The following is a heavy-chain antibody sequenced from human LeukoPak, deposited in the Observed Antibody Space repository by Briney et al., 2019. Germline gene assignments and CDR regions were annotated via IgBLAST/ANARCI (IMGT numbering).Heavy chain of an antibody. J-gene: IGHJ5*02. D-gene: IGHD3-3*01. Sequence: ASVKVSCKVSAYTLTELSMHWVRQAPGKGLEWMGGFDPEDGETIYAQKFQGRVTMTEDTSTDTAYMELSSLRSEDTAVYYCATNRLTIFGVVAGFDPWGQGTLVTVSS. CDR2: FDPEDGET. CDR1: AYTLTELS. CDR3: ATNRLTIFGVVAGFDP. V-gene: IGHV1-24*01.